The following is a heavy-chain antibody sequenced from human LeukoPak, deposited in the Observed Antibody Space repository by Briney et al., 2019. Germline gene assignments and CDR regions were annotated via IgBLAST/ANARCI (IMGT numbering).Heavy chain of an antibody. CDR2: IYYSGST. V-gene: IGHV4-59*01. Sequence: SETLSLTCTVSGGSISSYYWSWIRQPPGKGLEWIGYIYYSGSTNYNPSLKSRVTISVDTSKNQLSLKLSSVTAADTAVYCCARGGESSGWYFDYWGQGTLVTVSS. CDR1: GGSISSYY. D-gene: IGHD6-19*01. J-gene: IGHJ4*02. CDR3: ARGGESSGWYFDY.